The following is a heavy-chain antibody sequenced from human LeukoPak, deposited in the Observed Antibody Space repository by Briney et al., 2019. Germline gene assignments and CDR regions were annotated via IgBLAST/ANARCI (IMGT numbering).Heavy chain of an antibody. Sequence: ASVKVSCKASGYTFTGYYMHWVRQAPGQGLKWMGWINPNSGGTNYAQKFQGRVTMTRDTSISTAYMELSRLRSDDTAVYYCAMILVAAAWAFDYWGQGTLVTVSS. CDR3: AMILVAAAWAFDY. J-gene: IGHJ4*02. D-gene: IGHD6-13*01. CDR2: INPNSGGT. V-gene: IGHV1-2*02. CDR1: GYTFTGYY.